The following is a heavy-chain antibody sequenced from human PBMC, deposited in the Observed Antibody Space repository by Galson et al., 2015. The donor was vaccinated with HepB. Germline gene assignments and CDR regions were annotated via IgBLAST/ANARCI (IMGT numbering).Heavy chain of an antibody. V-gene: IGHV3-15*01. CDR3: TTGGGNYGMDV. CDR1: GFTFSNAW. J-gene: IGHJ6*02. Sequence: SLRLSCAAPGFTFSNAWMSWVRQAPGKGLEWVGRIKSKTDGGTTDYAAPVKGRFTISRDDSKNTLYLQMNSLKTEDTAVYYCTTGGGNYGMDVWGQGTTVTVSS. D-gene: IGHD3-16*01. CDR2: IKSKTDGGTT.